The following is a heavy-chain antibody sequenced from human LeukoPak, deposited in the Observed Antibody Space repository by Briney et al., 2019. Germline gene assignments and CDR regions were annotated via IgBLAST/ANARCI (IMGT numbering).Heavy chain of an antibody. CDR2: MYLSGTT. J-gene: IGHJ4*02. D-gene: IGHD3-22*01. CDR3: AGLVGRYSSGLYYYYFDY. CDR1: GDSINSLDL. Sequence: SGTLSLTCTVSGDSINSLDLWSWVRQPPGKGLEWIGEMYLSGTTHSNPSVKSRVTISIDKSKNQSFLNLSSVTAADTAVYYCAGLVGRYSSGLYYYYFDYWGQGTLVTVSS. V-gene: IGHV4-4*02.